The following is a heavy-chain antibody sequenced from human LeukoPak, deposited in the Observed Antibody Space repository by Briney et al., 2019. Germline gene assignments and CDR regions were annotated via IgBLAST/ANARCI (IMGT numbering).Heavy chain of an antibody. CDR2: ISSSSSYI. CDR1: GFTFSSYS. J-gene: IGHJ4*02. CDR3: AKLFFGDCSGGSCYSFDY. D-gene: IGHD2-15*01. Sequence: GGSLRLSCAASGFTFSSYSMNWVRQAPGKGLEWVSSISSSSSYIYYADSVKGRFTISRDNAKNSLYLQMNSLRAEDTAVYYCAKLFFGDCSGGSCYSFDYWGQGTLVTVSS. V-gene: IGHV3-21*04.